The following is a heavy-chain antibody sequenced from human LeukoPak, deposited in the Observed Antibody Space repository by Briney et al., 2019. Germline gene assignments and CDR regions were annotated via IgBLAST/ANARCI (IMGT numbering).Heavy chain of an antibody. V-gene: IGHV3-43D*03. Sequence: PGGSLRLSCAASGFTFDDYAMHWVRQAPGKGLEWVSLISWDGRNTFYADSVKGRFTISRDNSKNSLYLQMNSLRPEDTALYYCAKSLLSDMYVTGDYWGQGTLVTVSS. J-gene: IGHJ4*02. CDR2: ISWDGRNT. D-gene: IGHD2/OR15-2a*01. CDR3: AKSLLSDMYVTGDY. CDR1: GFTFDDYA.